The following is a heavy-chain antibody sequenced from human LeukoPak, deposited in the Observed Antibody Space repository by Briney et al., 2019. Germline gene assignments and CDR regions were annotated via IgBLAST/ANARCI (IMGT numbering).Heavy chain of an antibody. J-gene: IGHJ4*02. CDR1: GGSISNYY. D-gene: IGHD3-16*01. CDR3: ASGGVTFDY. Sequence: PSETLSLTCTVSGGSISNYYWSWIRQPPGKGLEWIGYIYYSGSTNYNPSLKSRVSISLDTSKNHFSLKLSSVTAADTAVYYCASGGVTFDYWGQGTLVTVSS. CDR2: IYYSGST. V-gene: IGHV4-59*01.